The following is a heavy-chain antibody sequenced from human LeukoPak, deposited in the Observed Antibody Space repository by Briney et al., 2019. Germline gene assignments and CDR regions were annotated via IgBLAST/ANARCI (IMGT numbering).Heavy chain of an antibody. CDR1: GGSFSGYY. V-gene: IGHV4-34*01. D-gene: IGHD2-15*01. J-gene: IGHJ5*02. CDR3: ARDRATSAGYCSGGSCSNWFDP. CDR2: INHSGST. Sequence: SETLSLTCAVYGGSFSGYYWSWIRQPPGKGLEWIGEINHSGSTNYNPSLKSRVTISVDTSKNQFSLKLSSVTAADTAVYYCARDRATSAGYCSGGSCSNWFDPWGQGTLVTVSS.